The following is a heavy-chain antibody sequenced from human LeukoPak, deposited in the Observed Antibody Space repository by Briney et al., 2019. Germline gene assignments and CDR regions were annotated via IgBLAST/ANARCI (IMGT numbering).Heavy chain of an antibody. V-gene: IGHV4-34*01. CDR3: ARGLITIFGVVSNWFDP. CDR1: GGSFSGYY. J-gene: IGHJ5*02. CDR2: INHSGST. D-gene: IGHD3-3*01. Sequence: PSETLSLTCAVDGGSFSGYYWSWIRQPPGKGLEWIGEINHSGSTNYNPSLKSRVTISVDTSKNQFSLKLSSVTAADTAVYYCARGLITIFGVVSNWFDPWGQGTLVTVSS.